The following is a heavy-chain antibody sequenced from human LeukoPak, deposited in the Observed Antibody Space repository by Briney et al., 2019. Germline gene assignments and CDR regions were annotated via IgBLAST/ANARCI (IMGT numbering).Heavy chain of an antibody. Sequence: GGSLRLSCGASGFTFSSYAMSWVRQAPGKGLEWVSAISGSGGSTYYADSVKGRFTISRDTSKNTVYLQMNSLRAEDTGLHYCAKHRILRGVIIDYYGYDWGQGTLVTVSS. CDR2: ISGSGGST. D-gene: IGHD3-10*01. J-gene: IGHJ4*02. V-gene: IGHV3-23*01. CDR3: AKHRILRGVIIDYYGYD. CDR1: GFTFSSYA.